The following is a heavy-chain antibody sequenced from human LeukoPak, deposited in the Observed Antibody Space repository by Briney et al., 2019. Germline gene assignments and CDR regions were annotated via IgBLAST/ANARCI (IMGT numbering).Heavy chain of an antibody. CDR2: ISGSGGST. Sequence: GRSLRLSCAPSGFTSSSYAMSWVRHAPGKGLEWVSAISGSGGSTCDADSVKGRFTIRRDNSKNTLYLQMNSLRAEDTAVYYSAKVDDGYNSVNNFDYWGQGTLVTVSS. J-gene: IGHJ4*02. V-gene: IGHV3-23*01. CDR1: GFTSSSYA. CDR3: AKVDDGYNSVNNFDY. D-gene: IGHD5-24*01.